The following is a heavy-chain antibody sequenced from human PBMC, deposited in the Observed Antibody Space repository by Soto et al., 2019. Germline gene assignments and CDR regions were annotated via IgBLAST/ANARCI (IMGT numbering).Heavy chain of an antibody. D-gene: IGHD5-18*01. V-gene: IGHV4-30-4*01. CDR2: IYYSGST. CDR1: GGSISSGDYY. CDR3: AREITVDTAMEYYFDY. Sequence: PSETLSLTCTVSGGSISSGDYYWSWIRQPPGKGLEWIGYIYYSGSTYYNPSLKSRVTISVDTSKNQFSLKLSSVTAADTAVYYCAREITVDTAMEYYFDYWGQGTLVTVSS. J-gene: IGHJ4*02.